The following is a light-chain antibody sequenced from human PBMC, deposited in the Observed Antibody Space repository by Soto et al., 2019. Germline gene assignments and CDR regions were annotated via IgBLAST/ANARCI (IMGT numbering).Light chain of an antibody. CDR2: DAS. Sequence: DIQITYSPSTLSASVGDRVTITCRASQSISSWLAWYQQKPGKPPKLLIYDASSLESGVPSRFSGSGSGTEFTLTISSLQSEDFAVYYCQQYNNWPRTFGQRRRLAI. CDR1: QSISSW. J-gene: IGKJ5*01. V-gene: IGKV1-5*01. CDR3: QQYNNWPRT.